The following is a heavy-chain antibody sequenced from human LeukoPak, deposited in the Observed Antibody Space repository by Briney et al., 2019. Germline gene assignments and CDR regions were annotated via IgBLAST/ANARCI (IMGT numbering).Heavy chain of an antibody. D-gene: IGHD2-15*01. CDR3: AKDSGGLYCSGGSCYYYDY. CDR2: ISWNSGSR. CDR1: GFTFDDYA. Sequence: GRSLRLSCAASGFTFDDYAMHWVRHAPGKGLEWVSGISWNSGSRGYADCVKGRFTISRDNAKNSLYLQMNSLRAEDTALYYCAKDSGGLYCSGGSCYYYDYWGQGTLVTVSS. J-gene: IGHJ4*02. V-gene: IGHV3-9*01.